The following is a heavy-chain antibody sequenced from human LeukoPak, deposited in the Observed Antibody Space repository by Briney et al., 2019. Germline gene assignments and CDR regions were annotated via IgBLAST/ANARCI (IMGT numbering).Heavy chain of an antibody. V-gene: IGHV3-7*01. CDR1: GFTFSSYW. J-gene: IGHJ6*03. CDR3: ARTSSSWSPYYYYYMDV. D-gene: IGHD6-13*01. CDR2: IKQDGSEK. Sequence: PGGSLRLSCAASGFTFSSYWMSWVRQAPGKGLEWVANIKQDGSEKYYVDSVKGRFTISRDNAKNSLYLQMNSLRAEDTAVYYCARTSSSWSPYYYYYMDVWGKGTTVTVSS.